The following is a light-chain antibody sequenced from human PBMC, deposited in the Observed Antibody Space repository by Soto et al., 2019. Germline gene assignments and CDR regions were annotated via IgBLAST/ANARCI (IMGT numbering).Light chain of an antibody. CDR3: QQYGSSST. V-gene: IGKV3-20*01. J-gene: IGKJ5*01. CDR2: GAS. Sequence: EIVLTQYTGTLSLSPGERATLSCRASQSVSSSYLAWYQQKPGQAPRLLIYGASSRPTGIPDRFSGSGSGTDFTLTISRLEPEDFAVYYCQQYGSSSTFGQGTRLEIK. CDR1: QSVSSSY.